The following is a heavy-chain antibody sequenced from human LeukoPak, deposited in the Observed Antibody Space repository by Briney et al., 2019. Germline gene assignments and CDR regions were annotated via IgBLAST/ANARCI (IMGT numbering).Heavy chain of an antibody. CDR3: AKTRKYAHTPYDSSGYFDY. Sequence: GGSLRLSCAASGFTFSSYAMSWVRQAPGKGLEWVSAISGSGGSTYYADSVKGRFTISRDNSKNTLYLQMNSLRAEDTAVYYCAKTRKYAHTPYDSSGYFDYWGQGTLVTVSS. D-gene: IGHD3-22*01. CDR2: ISGSGGST. V-gene: IGHV3-23*01. J-gene: IGHJ4*02. CDR1: GFTFSSYA.